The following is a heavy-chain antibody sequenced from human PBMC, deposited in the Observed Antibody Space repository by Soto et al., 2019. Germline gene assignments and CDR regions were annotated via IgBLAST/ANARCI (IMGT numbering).Heavy chain of an antibody. CDR2: ISGSGGST. J-gene: IGHJ4*02. V-gene: IGHV3-23*01. CDR1: GFTFSSYA. Sequence: PGGSLRLSCAASGFTFSSYAMSWVRQAPGKGLEWISAISGSGGSTYYADSVKGRFTISRDNSKNTLYLQMNSLRAEDTAVYYCAKDRGSSSWYFDYWGQGTLVTVSS. D-gene: IGHD6-13*01. CDR3: AKDRGSSSWYFDY.